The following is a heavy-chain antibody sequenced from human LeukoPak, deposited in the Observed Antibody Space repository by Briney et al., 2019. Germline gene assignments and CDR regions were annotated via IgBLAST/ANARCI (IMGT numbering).Heavy chain of an antibody. Sequence: GSLRLSCAASGFTFSSYAMGWVRQAPGKGPEWVSSISGSGGHTYFADSVKGRFTISRDNSKNTLDLQMNSLKVEDTAVYYCAKFRYHSNDNNYLDFNYWGQGTLVTVSS. CDR2: ISGSGGHT. D-gene: IGHD3-22*01. J-gene: IGHJ4*02. CDR1: GFTFSSYA. CDR3: AKFRYHSNDNNYLDFNY. V-gene: IGHV3-23*01.